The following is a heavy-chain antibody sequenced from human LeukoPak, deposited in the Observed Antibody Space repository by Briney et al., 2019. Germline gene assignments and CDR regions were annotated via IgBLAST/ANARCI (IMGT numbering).Heavy chain of an antibody. CDR2: ISYDGSNK. CDR3: ARGWMTYYYDSSGSGPMDV. D-gene: IGHD3-22*01. Sequence: GGSLRLSCAASGFTFSSYGMHWVRQAPGKGLEWVAVISYDGSNKYYADSVKGRFTISRDNSKNTLYLQMNSLRAEDTAVYYCARGWMTYYYDSSGSGPMDVWGKGTTVTVSS. V-gene: IGHV3-30*03. J-gene: IGHJ6*03. CDR1: GFTFSSYG.